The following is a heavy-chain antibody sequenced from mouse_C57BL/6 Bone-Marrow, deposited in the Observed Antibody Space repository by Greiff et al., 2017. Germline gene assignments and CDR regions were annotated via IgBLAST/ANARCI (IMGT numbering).Heavy chain of an antibody. CDR3: ARWAGYYGFAY. D-gene: IGHD1-1*01. Sequence: VQGVESGAELARPGASVKLSCKASGYTFTSYGISWVKQRTGQGLEWIGEIYPRSGNTYYNEKFKGKATLTADNSSSTAYMELRSLTSEDSAVYFCARWAGYYGFAYWGQGTLVTVSA. CDR1: GYTFTSYG. V-gene: IGHV1-81*01. J-gene: IGHJ3*01. CDR2: IYPRSGNT.